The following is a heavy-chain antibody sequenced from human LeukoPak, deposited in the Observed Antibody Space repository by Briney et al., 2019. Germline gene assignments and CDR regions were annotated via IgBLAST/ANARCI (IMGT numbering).Heavy chain of an antibody. J-gene: IGHJ4*02. D-gene: IGHD3-16*01. CDR1: SASVSSYY. Sequence: SETLSLTCTVSSASVSSYYWSWVRQPPGGGLEWIGYISNSGSPSYNPSFKSRVTFSADTSKNHLSLKLNSVTPADTAVYFCARGGAGPLRDWGQGALVTVSS. V-gene: IGHV4-59*02. CDR2: ISNSGSP. CDR3: ARGGAGPLRD.